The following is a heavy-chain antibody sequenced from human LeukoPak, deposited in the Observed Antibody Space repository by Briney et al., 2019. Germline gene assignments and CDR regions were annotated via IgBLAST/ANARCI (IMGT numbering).Heavy chain of an antibody. CDR1: GGSISSGSYY. D-gene: IGHD4-23*01. J-gene: IGHJ2*01. CDR2: IYTSGST. Sequence: SQTLSLTCTVSGGSISSGSYYWSWIRQPAGKGLEWIGRIYTSGSTNYNPSLKSRVTISVDTSKNQFSLKLSSVTAADTAVYYCARGGNFDWYFDLWGRGTLVTVSS. V-gene: IGHV4-61*02. CDR3: ARGGNFDWYFDL.